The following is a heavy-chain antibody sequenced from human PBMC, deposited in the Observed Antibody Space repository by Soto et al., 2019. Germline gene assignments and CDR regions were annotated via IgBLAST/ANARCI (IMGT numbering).Heavy chain of an antibody. J-gene: IGHJ4*02. CDR1: GYSFTSYW. Sequence: GESLKISCKGSGYSFTSYWISWVRQMPGKGLEWMGRIDPSDSYTNYSPSFQGHVTISADKSISTAYLQWSSLKASDTAMYYCARVIAAAVDSYYFDYWGQGTLVTVSS. D-gene: IGHD6-13*01. CDR2: IDPSDSYT. CDR3: ARVIAAAVDSYYFDY. V-gene: IGHV5-10-1*01.